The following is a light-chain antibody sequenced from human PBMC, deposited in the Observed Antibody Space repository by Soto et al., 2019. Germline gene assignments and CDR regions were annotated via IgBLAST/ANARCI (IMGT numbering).Light chain of an antibody. Sequence: EIVMTQSHATLSVSPGERSTLSCRASQSVSSNLAWYQQKSGQAPRLLIYGASTRATGIPARFSGSGSGTEFTLTISSLQSEDLAVYYCQKYNNWPPWTFGQGTKVDIK. J-gene: IGKJ1*01. CDR3: QKYNNWPPWT. CDR2: GAS. CDR1: QSVSSN. V-gene: IGKV3-15*01.